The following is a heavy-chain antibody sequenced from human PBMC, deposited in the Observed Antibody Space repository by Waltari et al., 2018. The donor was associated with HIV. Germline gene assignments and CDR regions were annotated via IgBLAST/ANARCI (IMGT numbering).Heavy chain of an antibody. CDR2: INHSGST. CDR3: ARGTDIVVVPAAKGNYYGMDV. J-gene: IGHJ6*02. V-gene: IGHV4-34*01. D-gene: IGHD2-2*01. CDR1: GGSFSGYY. Sequence: QVQLQQWGAGLLKPSETLSLTCAVYGGSFSGYYWSWIRQPPGTGLEWIGEINHSGSTNYNPSRKSRVTISVDTSKNQFSLKLSSVTAADTAVYYCARGTDIVVVPAAKGNYYGMDVWGQGTTVTVSS.